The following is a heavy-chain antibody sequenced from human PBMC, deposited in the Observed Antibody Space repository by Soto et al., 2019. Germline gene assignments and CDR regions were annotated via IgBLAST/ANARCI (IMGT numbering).Heavy chain of an antibody. Sequence: ETRSPACILVTPLLTMICFDCGWTREPPGKGLDGSGLTKDIQSTYNSPSLKSPVPLTVATSKNKFSLKLSSVTAADTAAYYCARRGRAAGTDWWFDPWGQGTLVTVSS. D-gene: IGHD6-13*01. V-gene: IGHV4-39*01. J-gene: IGHJ5*02. CDR3: ARRGRAAGTDWWFDP. CDR2: TKDIQST. CDR1: TPLLTMICFD.